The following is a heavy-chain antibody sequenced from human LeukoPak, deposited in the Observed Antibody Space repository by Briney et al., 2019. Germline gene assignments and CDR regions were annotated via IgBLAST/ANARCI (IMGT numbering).Heavy chain of an antibody. D-gene: IGHD6-19*01. CDR2: IYTTGST. V-gene: IGHV4-4*07. CDR3: ARAPSRTTQWLVRHHYYYGMDV. Sequence: PSETLSLTCTVSVGSISTYYWSWVRQPAGKGLEWIGRIYTTGSTNYNPSLKSRVTMSVDTSKNQFSLKLPSVPAADTAVYYCARAPSRTTQWLVRHHYYYGMDVWGQGTTVTVSS. J-gene: IGHJ6*02. CDR1: VGSISTYY.